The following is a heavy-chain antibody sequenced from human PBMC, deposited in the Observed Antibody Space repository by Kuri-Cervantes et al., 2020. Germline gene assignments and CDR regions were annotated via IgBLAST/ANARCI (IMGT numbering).Heavy chain of an antibody. V-gene: IGHV3-30-3*01. D-gene: IGHD3-10*01. CDR3: ARDHMVRDNWFDP. J-gene: IGHJ5*02. CDR1: GFTFSSYA. CDR2: ISYDGSNK. Sequence: GESLKISCAASGFTFSSYAMHWVRQAPGKGLEWVAVISYDGSNKYYADSVKGRFTISRDNSKNKLYLQMNSLRAEDTAVYYCARDHMVRDNWFDPWGQGTLVTVSS.